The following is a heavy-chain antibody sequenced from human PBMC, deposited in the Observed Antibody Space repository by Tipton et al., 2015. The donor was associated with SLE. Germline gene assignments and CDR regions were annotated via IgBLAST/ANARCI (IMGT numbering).Heavy chain of an antibody. Sequence: SLRLSCAASGFTFSSYGMHWVRQAPGKGLEWVAVISYDGSNKYYADSVKGRFTISRDNSKNTLYLQMNSLRAEDTAVYYCAKGQQLVQWGQGTLVTVSS. V-gene: IGHV3-30*18. CDR1: GFTFSSYG. J-gene: IGHJ4*02. CDR2: ISYDGSNK. CDR3: AKGQQLVQ. D-gene: IGHD6-13*01.